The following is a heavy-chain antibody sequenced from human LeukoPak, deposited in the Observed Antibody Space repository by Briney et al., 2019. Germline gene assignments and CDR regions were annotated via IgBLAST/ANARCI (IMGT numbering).Heavy chain of an antibody. D-gene: IGHD5-18*01. CDR2: IQPGDSNT. Sequence: ASVKVSCEGSGYSLTNYWIGWVRQMPGKGLEWMGIIQPGDSNTKYSPSFQGQVTISADKSISTAYLQWSSLKASDTAMYYCARQAGYSYGSNWFDPWGQGTLVTVSS. CDR1: GYSLTNYW. V-gene: IGHV5-51*01. CDR3: ARQAGYSYGSNWFDP. J-gene: IGHJ5*02.